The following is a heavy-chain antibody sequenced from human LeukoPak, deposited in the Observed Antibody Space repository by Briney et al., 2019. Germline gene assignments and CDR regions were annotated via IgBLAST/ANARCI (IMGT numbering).Heavy chain of an antibody. Sequence: SETLSLTCTVSGGSISSYYWTWIRQPPGKGLEWIGYIYYSGSTNYNPSLKSRVTISVDTSKNQFSLKLSSVTAADTAVYYCARVFSGYSGYDYAFDIWGQGTMVTVSS. CDR2: IYYSGST. CDR1: GGSISSYY. J-gene: IGHJ3*02. D-gene: IGHD5-12*01. CDR3: ARVFSGYSGYDYAFDI. V-gene: IGHV4-59*01.